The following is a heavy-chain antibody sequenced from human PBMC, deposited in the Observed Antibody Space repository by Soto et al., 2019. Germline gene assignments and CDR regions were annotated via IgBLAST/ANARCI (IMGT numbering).Heavy chain of an antibody. CDR2: INSDGSST. V-gene: IGHV3-74*01. CDR1: GFTFSSYW. D-gene: IGHD6-19*01. J-gene: IGHJ4*02. Sequence: GGSLRLSCAASGFTFSSYWMHWVRQAPGKGLVWVSRINSDGSSTTYADSVKGRFTISRDNAKNTLYLQMNSLRADDTAVYYCAREGIAVADLDYWGQGTLVTVSS. CDR3: AREGIAVADLDY.